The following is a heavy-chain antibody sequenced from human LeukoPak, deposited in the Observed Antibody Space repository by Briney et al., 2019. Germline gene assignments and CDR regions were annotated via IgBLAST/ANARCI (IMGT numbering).Heavy chain of an antibody. J-gene: IGHJ3*02. CDR2: IYYSGST. CDR3: ARDLPTTAFDI. Sequence: SDTLSLTCTVSGGSISSGDYYWSWVRQPPGKGLEWIGYIYYSGSTYYNPSLKSRVTISVDTSKNQFSLKLSSVTAADTAVYYCARDLPTTAFDIWGQGTMVTVSS. V-gene: IGHV4-30-4*02. CDR1: GGSISSGDYY. D-gene: IGHD1-7*01.